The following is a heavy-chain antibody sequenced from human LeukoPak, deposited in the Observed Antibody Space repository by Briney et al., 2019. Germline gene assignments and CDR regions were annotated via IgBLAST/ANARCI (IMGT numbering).Heavy chain of an antibody. CDR3: ARDRRVGTAMVFPHFDY. CDR2: ISSSGSTI. J-gene: IGHJ4*02. CDR1: GFTFSDYY. D-gene: IGHD5-18*01. V-gene: IGHV3-11*01. Sequence: GGSLRLSCAASGFTFSDYYMSWVRQAPGKGLEWVSYISSSGSTIYYADSVKGRFTISRDNAKNSLYLQMSRLRAEDTAVYYCARDRRVGTAMVFPHFDYWGQGTLVTVSS.